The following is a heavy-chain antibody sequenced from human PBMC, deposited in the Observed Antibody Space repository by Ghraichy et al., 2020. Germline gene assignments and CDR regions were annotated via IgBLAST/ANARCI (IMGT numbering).Heavy chain of an antibody. V-gene: IGHV4-34*01. CDR2: INHSGST. D-gene: IGHD4-17*01. CDR1: GGSFSGYY. Sequence: SETLSLTCAVYGGSFSGYYWSWIRQPPGKGLEWIGEINHSGSTNYNPSLKSRVTISVDTSKNQFSLKLSSVTAADTAVYYCARDSRTTVTRRYGMDVWGQGTTVTVPS. J-gene: IGHJ6*02. CDR3: ARDSRTTVTRRYGMDV.